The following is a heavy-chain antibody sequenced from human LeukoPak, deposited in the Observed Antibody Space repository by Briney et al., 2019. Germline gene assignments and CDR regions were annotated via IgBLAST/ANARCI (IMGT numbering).Heavy chain of an antibody. D-gene: IGHD3-10*01. Sequence: SETLSLTCTVSGDSISSSRDYWGWIRQPPGKGLDWIGSIYYSGKTFYSSSLKSRVTTSVDTSKNQFSLNLRSVSPADTAVYYCATSRRDSGYGLWGQGTLVTVSS. V-gene: IGHV4-39*01. CDR3: ATSRRDSGYGL. J-gene: IGHJ5*02. CDR2: IYYSGKT. CDR1: GDSISSSRDY.